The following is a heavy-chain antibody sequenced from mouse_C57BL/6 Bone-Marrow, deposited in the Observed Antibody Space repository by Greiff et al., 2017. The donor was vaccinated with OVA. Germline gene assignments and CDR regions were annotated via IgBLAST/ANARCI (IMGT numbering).Heavy chain of an antibody. D-gene: IGHD2-4*01. Sequence: VKLMESGAELARPGASVKLSCKASGYTFTSYGISWVKQRTGQGLEWIGEIYPRSGNTYYNEKFKGKATLTADKSSSTAYMELRSLTSEDSAVYFCARRGYDYDYFDDWGQGTTLTVSS. CDR3: ARRGYDYDYFDD. V-gene: IGHV1-81*01. J-gene: IGHJ2*01. CDR1: GYTFTSYG. CDR2: IYPRSGNT.